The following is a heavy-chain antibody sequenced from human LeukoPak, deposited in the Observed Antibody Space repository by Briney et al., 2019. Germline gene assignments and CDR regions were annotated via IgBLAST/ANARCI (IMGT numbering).Heavy chain of an antibody. Sequence: GASVKVSCKASGYTFTSYYMHWVRQAPGQGLEWMGIINPSGGSTSYAQKLQGRVTMTTDTSTSTAYMELRSLRSDDTAVYYCARDDYGDYGGGYWGQGTLVTVSS. J-gene: IGHJ4*02. CDR1: GYTFTSYY. V-gene: IGHV1-46*01. CDR3: ARDDYGDYGGGY. CDR2: INPSGGST. D-gene: IGHD4-17*01.